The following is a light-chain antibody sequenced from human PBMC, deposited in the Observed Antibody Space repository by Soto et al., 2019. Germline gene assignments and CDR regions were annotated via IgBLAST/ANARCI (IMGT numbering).Light chain of an antibody. V-gene: IGKV1-27*01. Sequence: DIQMTQSPSSLSASVGDRVTITCRASQGISNYLAWYQQKPGKVPKLLIYGASTLQSGVPSRFGAIGSGTAFTLTISGLQPEDVATYYCQRYNAAPWTFVQGTMVEIK. CDR3: QRYNAAPWT. CDR2: GAS. CDR1: QGISNY. J-gene: IGKJ1*01.